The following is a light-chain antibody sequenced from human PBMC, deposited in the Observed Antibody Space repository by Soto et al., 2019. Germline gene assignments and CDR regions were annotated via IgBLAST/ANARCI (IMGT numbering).Light chain of an antibody. J-gene: IGKJ5*01. Sequence: IQMTPSPSTLSASVGARVTITGRASQTISTWMAWYQQKPGKAPKLLIYAASSLQSGVPSRFSGSGSGTHFTLTISSLQPEDFATYYCQQANTFPLTFGQGTRLEIK. CDR1: QTISTW. CDR2: AAS. CDR3: QQANTFPLT. V-gene: IGKV1-12*01.